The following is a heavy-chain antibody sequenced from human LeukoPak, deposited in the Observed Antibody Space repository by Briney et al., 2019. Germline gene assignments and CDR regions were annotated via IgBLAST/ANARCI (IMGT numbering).Heavy chain of an antibody. CDR2: INHSGST. CDR3: ARGWYSSSWYDY. CDR1: GGSFSGYY. V-gene: IGHV4-34*01. D-gene: IGHD6-13*01. Sequence: SETLSLTCAVYGGSFSGYYWSWIRQPPGKGLEWIGEINHSGSTNYNPSLKSRVTISVDTSKNQFSLKLSSVTAADTAVYYCARGWYSSSWYDYWGQGTLVTVSS. J-gene: IGHJ4*02.